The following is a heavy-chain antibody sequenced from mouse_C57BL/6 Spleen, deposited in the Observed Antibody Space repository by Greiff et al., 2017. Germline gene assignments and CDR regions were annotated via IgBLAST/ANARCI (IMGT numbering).Heavy chain of an antibody. V-gene: IGHV1-82*01. CDR1: GYAFSSSW. CDR3: VYGNYGFDY. D-gene: IGHD2-1*01. Sequence: QVQLQQSGPELVKPGASVKISCKASGYAFSSSWMNWVKQRPGKGLEWIGRIYPGDGDTNYNGKFKGKATMTADKSSSTAYMQLSSLTSEDSAVYFCVYGNYGFDYWGQGTTLTVSS. J-gene: IGHJ2*01. CDR2: IYPGDGDT.